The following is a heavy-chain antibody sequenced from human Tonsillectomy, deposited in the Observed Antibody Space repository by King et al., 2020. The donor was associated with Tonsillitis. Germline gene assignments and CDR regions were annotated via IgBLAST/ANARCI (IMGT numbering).Heavy chain of an antibody. CDR2: ISWNSGSR. Sequence: VQLVESGGGLVQPGRSLRLSCAASGFTFDDYAMHWVRQAPGKGLEWVSGISWNSGSRGYADSVKGRFTIPRDNAKNSLFLQINSLRAEDTALYYCAKDRTAVAGPILDYWGQGTLVTVSS. J-gene: IGHJ4*02. CDR1: GFTFDDYA. CDR3: AKDRTAVAGPILDY. D-gene: IGHD6-19*01. V-gene: IGHV3-9*01.